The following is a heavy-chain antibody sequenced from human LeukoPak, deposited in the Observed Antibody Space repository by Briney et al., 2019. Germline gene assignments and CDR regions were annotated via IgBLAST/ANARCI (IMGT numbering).Heavy chain of an antibody. V-gene: IGHV4-59*12. CDR2: IYYSGST. J-gene: IGHJ4*02. D-gene: IGHD6-13*01. CDR3: ATSSSWYPPIGY. Sequence: SETLSLTCTVSGGSISSYYWSWIRQPPGKGLEWIGYIYYSGSTNYNPSLKSRVTISVDTSKNQFSLKLSSVTAADTAVYYCATSSSWYPPIGYWGQGTLVTVSS. CDR1: GGSISSYY.